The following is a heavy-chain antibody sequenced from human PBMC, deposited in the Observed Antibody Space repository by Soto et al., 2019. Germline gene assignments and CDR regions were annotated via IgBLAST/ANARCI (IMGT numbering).Heavy chain of an antibody. CDR1: GDSLNNYS. D-gene: IGHD6-19*01. J-gene: IGHJ4*02. CDR2: IYYSGST. CDR3: ASASGCDFDS. Sequence: QVQLQESGPGLVKPSETLSLTCTVSGDSLNNYSWTWVRQPPGKSLEWIGYIYYSGSTNYNPSLKGRVNISVDTSKNQFSLKVISVTAADTAVYYCASASGCDFDSWGQGALVTVSS. V-gene: IGHV4-59*01.